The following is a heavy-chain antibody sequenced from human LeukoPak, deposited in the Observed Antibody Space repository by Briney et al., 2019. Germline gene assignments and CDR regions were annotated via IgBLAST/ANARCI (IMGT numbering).Heavy chain of an antibody. Sequence: GGSLRLSCAASGFTFSSYGMHWVRQAPGKGLEWVAVISYDGSNKYYADSVKGRFTISRDNSKNTLYLQMNSLRAEDTAVYYCAKDYYDGSGYILYYYYYGMDVWGQGTTVTVSS. CDR1: GFTFSSYG. V-gene: IGHV3-30*18. D-gene: IGHD3-22*01. CDR3: AKDYYDGSGYILYYYYYGMDV. J-gene: IGHJ6*02. CDR2: ISYDGSNK.